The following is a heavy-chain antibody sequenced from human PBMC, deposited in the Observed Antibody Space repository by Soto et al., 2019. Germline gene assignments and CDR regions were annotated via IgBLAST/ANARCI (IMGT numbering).Heavy chain of an antibody. Sequence: HGESLKISCKGSGDTFTNYWIGWVRQMPGKGLEWMGIIYPGDSDTKYNPSFQGQVTISADKSITTTYLQWSSLKASDTAIYYCAASIFYYGMDVWGQGTTVTVS. V-gene: IGHV5-51*01. J-gene: IGHJ6*02. CDR2: IYPGDSDT. CDR3: AASIFYYGMDV. CDR1: GDTFTNYW.